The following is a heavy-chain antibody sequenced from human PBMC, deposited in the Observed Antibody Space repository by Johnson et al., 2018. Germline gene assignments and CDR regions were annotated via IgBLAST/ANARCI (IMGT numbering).Heavy chain of an antibody. CDR1: GLTFSSYW. D-gene: IGHD2-2*01. Sequence: QVQLQESGGGLVQPGGSLRLSCAASGLTFSSYWMHWVRQAPGKGLEWVAVISYDGSNKYYTDSVKGRFTVSRDDSKYTLYLQMNSLRPEDTAVYYCAKDGGTTSFYYYGMDFWGQGTTVTVSS. CDR3: AKDGGTTSFYYYGMDF. CDR2: ISYDGSNK. V-gene: IGHV3-30*18. J-gene: IGHJ6*02.